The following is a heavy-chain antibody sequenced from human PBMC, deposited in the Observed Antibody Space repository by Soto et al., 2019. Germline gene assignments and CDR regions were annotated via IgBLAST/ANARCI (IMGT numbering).Heavy chain of an antibody. J-gene: IGHJ6*02. CDR1: GGTFSSYA. CDR3: ARGGSMVRGEYYYYYGMDV. CDR2: IIPIFGTA. D-gene: IGHD3-10*01. Sequence: SVKVSCKASGGTFSSYAISWVRQAPGQGLEWMGGIIPIFGTANYAQKFQGRVTITADESTSTAYMELSSLRSEDTAVYYCARGGSMVRGEYYYYYGMDVWGQGTTVTSP. V-gene: IGHV1-69*13.